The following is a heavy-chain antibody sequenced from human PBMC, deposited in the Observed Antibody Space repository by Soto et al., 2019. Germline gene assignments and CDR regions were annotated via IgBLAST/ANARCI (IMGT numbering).Heavy chain of an antibody. J-gene: IGHJ4*02. CDR3: ARVAY. V-gene: IGHV3-21*06. CDR1: GFTFSRYS. CDR2: ISSASNDI. Sequence: TGGSLRLSCTASGFTFSRYSMNWVRQAPGKGLEWVASISSASNDITYADSVKGRFIISRDNAKNSLFLQMNDLRPEDTALYYCARVAYWGQGTLVTVSS.